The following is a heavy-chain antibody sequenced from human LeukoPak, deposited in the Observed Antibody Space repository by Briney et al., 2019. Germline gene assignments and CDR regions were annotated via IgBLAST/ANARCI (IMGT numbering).Heavy chain of an antibody. CDR2: ITSSGSTI. V-gene: IGHV3-11*01. J-gene: IGHJ5*02. CDR1: RFTVSRNS. D-gene: IGHD6-13*01. Sequence: GGALRLSCAASRFTVSRNSMSWIRQAPGKGLEWVSHITSSGSTIHYADSVKGRFTISRDNAKNSLYLQMSSLRAEDTAVYYCARIGSSWPNWFDPWGQGTLVTVSS. CDR3: ARIGSSWPNWFDP.